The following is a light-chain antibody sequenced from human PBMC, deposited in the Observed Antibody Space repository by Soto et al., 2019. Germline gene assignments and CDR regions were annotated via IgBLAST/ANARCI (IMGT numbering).Light chain of an antibody. V-gene: IGLV2-23*02. CDR1: SSDVGSYNL. CDR3: CSYAGGSTYV. Sequence: QAVVTQPASVSGSPGQSITISCTGTSSDVGSYNLVSWYQQHPGKAPKVMIYEVIKRPSGVPNRFSGSKSGYTASLTIPGLQAEDEADYHCCSYAGGSTYVFGTGTKLTVL. J-gene: IGLJ1*01. CDR2: EVI.